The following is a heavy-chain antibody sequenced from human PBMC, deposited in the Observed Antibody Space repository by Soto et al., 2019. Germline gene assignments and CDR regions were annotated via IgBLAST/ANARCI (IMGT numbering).Heavy chain of an antibody. CDR2: MHPNSGET. D-gene: IGHD2-15*01. V-gene: IGHV1-8*01. Sequence: QEQLVQSGAEVKKPGASVKVSCKTSGYTFTDYDINWVRQATGQGLEWIGWMHPNSGETGDAQKFQGRVTMTRSASLSTAYLELSSLRSEDTAVYYCARVAVAARPRWYNWFDPWGQGTLVTVSS. CDR3: ARVAVAARPRWYNWFDP. CDR1: GYTFTDYD. J-gene: IGHJ5*02.